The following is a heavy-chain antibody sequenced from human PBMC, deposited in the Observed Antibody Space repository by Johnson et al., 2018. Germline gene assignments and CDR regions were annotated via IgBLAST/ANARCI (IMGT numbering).Heavy chain of an antibody. D-gene: IGHD4-11*01. CDR3: AREYSSYYYYAMDV. V-gene: IGHV3-30*03. Sequence: QVQLVESGGGVVQPGRSLRLSCAASGFTFSSYGMHWVRQAPGKGLVWVAVISYDGSNKYYADSVKGRFTISRDNSKNTLYLQMNSRRAEDTAVYYCAREYSSYYYYAMDVWGQGTTVTVSS. J-gene: IGHJ6*02. CDR1: GFTFSSYG. CDR2: ISYDGSNK.